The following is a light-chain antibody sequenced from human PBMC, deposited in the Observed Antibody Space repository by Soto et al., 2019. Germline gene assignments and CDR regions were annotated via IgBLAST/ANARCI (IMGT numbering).Light chain of an antibody. CDR1: SSDIGRNDY. Sequence: QAVVTQPPSASGSPGQSVTISCTGTSSDIGRNDYVSWYQQHPGKAPRLLIHQVSKRPSGVPDRFSGSKSANTASLTLSGLQAEDEADYYCSSYAGGNNLLFGGGTKLTVL. CDR3: SSYAGGNNLL. CDR2: QVS. V-gene: IGLV2-8*01. J-gene: IGLJ2*01.